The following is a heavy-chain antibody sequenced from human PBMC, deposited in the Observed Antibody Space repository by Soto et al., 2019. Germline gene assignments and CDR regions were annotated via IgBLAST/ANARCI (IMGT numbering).Heavy chain of an antibody. CDR2: TNPDGSST. CDR3: TTDLTGEKDY. D-gene: IGHD3-9*01. V-gene: IGHV3-74*01. CDR1: GFTFSSYW. J-gene: IGHJ4*02. Sequence: EVQLVESGGGSVQPGGSLRLSCAASGFTFSSYWMHWVRQAPGKGLVWVSRTNPDGSSTSYADSVKGRFTISSDNAKNTLSLQMDSLRAEDTAVYHCTTDLTGEKDYWGQGTLVTVSS.